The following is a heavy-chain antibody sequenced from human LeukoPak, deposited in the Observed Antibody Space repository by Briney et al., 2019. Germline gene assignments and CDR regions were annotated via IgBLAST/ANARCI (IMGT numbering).Heavy chain of an antibody. CDR3: ATYYVGVGGRGH. D-gene: IGHD3-16*01. CDR2: HSGNS. Sequence: SETLSLTSTVSGASVSSNHWSWIRQAPGKGLEWIGHSGNSDYKPSLKSRITISTDTSNNHFSLNLVSVTAADTAVYYCATYYVGVGGRGHWGPGTLVTVSS. CDR1: GASVSSNH. J-gene: IGHJ4*02. V-gene: IGHV4-59*02.